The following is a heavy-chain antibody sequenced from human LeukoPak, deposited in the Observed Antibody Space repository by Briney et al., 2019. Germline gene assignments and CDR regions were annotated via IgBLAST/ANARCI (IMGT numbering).Heavy chain of an antibody. CDR3: AKGGLRLGDLGY. V-gene: IGHV3-23*01. D-gene: IGHD3-16*01. CDR2: ISGSGGST. Sequence: GGSLRLSCAASGFTFSSYAMSWVRQAPGKGLEWVSAISGSGGSTYYADSVKGRFTISRDNYKNTLYLQMNSLRAEDTAVYYCAKGGLRLGDLGYWGQGTLVTVSS. CDR1: GFTFSSYA. J-gene: IGHJ4*02.